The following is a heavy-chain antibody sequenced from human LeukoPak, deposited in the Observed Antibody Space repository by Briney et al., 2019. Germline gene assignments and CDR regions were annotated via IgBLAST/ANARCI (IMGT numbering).Heavy chain of an antibody. CDR2: ISSSSSYI. CDR3: ARASSNDYGDYGGFDY. D-gene: IGHD4-17*01. J-gene: IGHJ4*02. V-gene: IGHV3-21*01. Sequence: GGSLRLSCAASGFTFSSYSMNWVRQAPGKGLEWVSSISSSSSYIYYADSVKGRFTIPRDNAKNSLYLQMNSLRAEDTAVYYCARASSNDYGDYGGFDYWGQGTLVTVSS. CDR1: GFTFSSYS.